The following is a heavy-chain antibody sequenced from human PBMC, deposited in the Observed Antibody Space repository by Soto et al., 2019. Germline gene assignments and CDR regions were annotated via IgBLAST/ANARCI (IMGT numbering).Heavy chain of an antibody. V-gene: IGHV4-4*02. J-gene: IGHJ4*02. D-gene: IGHD3-22*01. CDR1: GVSISSNNW. CDR2: MYHTGST. CDR3: ARSSRYQYDSSEGNFDY. Sequence: QVQLQESGPGLVKPSGTLSLTCAVSGVSISSNNWWSWVRQHPGKGLEWIGEMYHTGSTNYNPSLKSRVTISVDNSKYHFSLELNSVTAADTAVYYCARSSRYQYDSSEGNFDYWGQGTLVTVSS.